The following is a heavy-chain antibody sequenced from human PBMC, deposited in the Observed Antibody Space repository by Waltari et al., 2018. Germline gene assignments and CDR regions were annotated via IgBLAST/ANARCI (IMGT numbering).Heavy chain of an antibody. CDR3: ARDRGRGLYLDS. Sequence: QVQLQESGPGLVTPSGTLSLTCSVSGASMNTNYWWSWVRQAPGKGLEWIGQIHRSGRTHYHPSLESRVATSIDTSKNEFSLEVTSATAADTAVYFCARDRGRGLYLDSWGQGILVTVSP. D-gene: IGHD5-12*01. CDR1: GASMNTNYW. V-gene: IGHV4-4*02. CDR2: IHRSGRT. J-gene: IGHJ4*02.